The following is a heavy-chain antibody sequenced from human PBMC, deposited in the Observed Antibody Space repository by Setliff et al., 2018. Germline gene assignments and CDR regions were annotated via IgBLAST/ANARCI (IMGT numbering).Heavy chain of an antibody. CDR1: GYTFTSYG. D-gene: IGHD3-3*01. J-gene: IGHJ4*02. V-gene: IGHV1-18*01. CDR2: ISGYNGYT. Sequence: EASVKVSCKASGYTFTSYGISWVRQAPGQGLEWMGWISGYNGYTVYAQKLQGRVTMTTDTSTSTAYMELKSLRSDDTAVYYCARGWRAGALNHFDYWGQGSRVTVSS. CDR3: ARGWRAGALNHFDY.